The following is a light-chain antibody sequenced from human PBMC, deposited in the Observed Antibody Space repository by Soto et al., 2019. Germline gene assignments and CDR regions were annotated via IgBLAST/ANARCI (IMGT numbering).Light chain of an antibody. CDR2: DVT. CDR1: SSDVGGFDY. Sequence: QSALTQPASVSGSPGQSITISCTGTSSDVGGFDYVSWFQHYPGKAPKLIIFDVTNRPSGISHRFSGSKSGYTASLTISGLLTEDEADYYCTSYSDGATLLVFGGGTKLTVL. CDR3: TSYSDGATLLV. J-gene: IGLJ3*02. V-gene: IGLV2-14*03.